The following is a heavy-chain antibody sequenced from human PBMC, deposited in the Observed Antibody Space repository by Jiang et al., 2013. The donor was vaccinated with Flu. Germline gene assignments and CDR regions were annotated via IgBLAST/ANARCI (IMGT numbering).Heavy chain of an antibody. CDR1: GGSFSGYY. J-gene: IGHJ6*02. CDR3: ASLGPKDFWSGYYIGRGDYYGMDV. Sequence: LLKPSETLSLTCAVYGGSFSGYYWSWIRQPPGKGLEWIGEINHSGSTNYNPSLKSRVTISVDTSKNQFSLKLSSVTAADTAVYYCASLGPKDFWSGYYIGRGDYYGMDVWGQGTTVTVSS. V-gene: IGHV4-34*01. D-gene: IGHD3-3*01. CDR2: INHSGST.